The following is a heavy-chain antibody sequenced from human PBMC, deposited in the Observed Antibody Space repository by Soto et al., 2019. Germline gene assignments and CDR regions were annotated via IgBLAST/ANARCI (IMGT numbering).Heavy chain of an antibody. CDR2: ISCLSGRI. Sequence: GGSLRLSCTASGFNFGLYTMNWVRQAPGGGLEWVSSISCLSGRIYYGESVKGRFTISRGKAANSVYLQMDSLRAEDTAVYYCSRGGAYFGEVDYFDYWGQGTPVTVSS. CDR3: SRGGAYFGEVDYFDY. D-gene: IGHD3-10*01. J-gene: IGHJ4*02. V-gene: IGHV3-21*01. CDR1: GFNFGLYT.